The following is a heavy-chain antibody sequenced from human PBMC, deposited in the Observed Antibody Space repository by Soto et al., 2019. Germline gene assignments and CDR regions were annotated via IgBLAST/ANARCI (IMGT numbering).Heavy chain of an antibody. CDR2: INSDGSST. Sequence: GGSLRLSCAASGFTFSSYRMHWVRQAPGKGLVWVSRINSDGSSTSYADSVKGRFTISRDNAKNTLYLQMNSLGAEDTAVYYCARDRTLWFGELFSYYYGMDVWGQGTTVTV. D-gene: IGHD3-10*01. CDR1: GFTFSSYR. J-gene: IGHJ6*02. V-gene: IGHV3-74*01. CDR3: ARDRTLWFGELFSYYYGMDV.